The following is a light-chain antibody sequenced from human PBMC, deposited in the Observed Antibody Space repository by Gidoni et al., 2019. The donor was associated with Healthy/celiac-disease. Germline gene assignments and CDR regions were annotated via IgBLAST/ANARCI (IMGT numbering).Light chain of an antibody. J-gene: IGLJ2*01. V-gene: IGLV1-47*01. Sequence: QSVLTQLHSASGTPGQRVTIPCSGSSSKIGSNYVYWYQQLPGTAPKLLIYRNNQLPSGVPDRFSGSKSGTSASLAISGLRSEDEADYYCAAWDDSLSGPVFGGGTKLTVL. CDR3: AAWDDSLSGPV. CDR2: RNN. CDR1: SSKIGSNY.